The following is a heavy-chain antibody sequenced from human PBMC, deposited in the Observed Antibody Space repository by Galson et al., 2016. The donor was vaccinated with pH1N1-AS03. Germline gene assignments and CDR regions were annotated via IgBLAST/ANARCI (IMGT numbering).Heavy chain of an antibody. Sequence: SLRLSCAASGFTFSNFGMHWVRQSPGKGLEWVAVISNGGNDKYYADSGKGRFTISRDNSKGTVYLQLNSLRAEDTAVYYCAKTTFGGVIVSGKMSLDYWGQGTLVTVSS. V-gene: IGHV3-30*18. CDR1: GFTFSNFG. CDR2: ISNGGNDK. D-gene: IGHD3-16*02. CDR3: AKTTFGGVIVSGKMSLDY. J-gene: IGHJ4*02.